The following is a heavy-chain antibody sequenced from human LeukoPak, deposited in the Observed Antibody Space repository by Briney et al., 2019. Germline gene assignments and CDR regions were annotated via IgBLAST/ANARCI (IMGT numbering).Heavy chain of an antibody. CDR3: AKVETSGGANCYALDY. V-gene: IGHV3-23*01. CDR1: GFTFSSYA. J-gene: IGHJ4*02. Sequence: GGSQRLSCAASGFTFSSYAMTWVRQAPDKGLEWVSAISGSDGSTYYADSVKGRFTISRDDSQNTLYLQMNSLSAEDTAVYYCAKVETSGGANCYALDYWGQGTLVTVSS. CDR2: ISGSDGST. D-gene: IGHD2-2*01.